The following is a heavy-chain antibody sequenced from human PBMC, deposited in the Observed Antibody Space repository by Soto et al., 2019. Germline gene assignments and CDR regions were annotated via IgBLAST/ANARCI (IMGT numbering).Heavy chain of an antibody. CDR3: ARGEADYDSSGRPFDY. CDR2: ISAYNGNT. Sequence: QVQLVQSGAEVKKPGASVKVSCKASGYTFTSYVISWVRQAPGQGLEWMGWISAYNGNTNYAQKLQGRVTMTTDTSTSTAYMELMSLRSDDTAVYYCARGEADYDSSGRPFDYWGQGNLVTVSS. J-gene: IGHJ4*02. D-gene: IGHD3-22*01. V-gene: IGHV1-18*01. CDR1: GYTFTSYV.